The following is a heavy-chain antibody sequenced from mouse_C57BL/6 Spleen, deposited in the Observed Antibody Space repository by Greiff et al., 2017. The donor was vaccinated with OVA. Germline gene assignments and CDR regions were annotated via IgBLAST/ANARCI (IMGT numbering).Heavy chain of an antibody. CDR3: ARGVHGPY. J-gene: IGHJ3*01. D-gene: IGHD3-1*01. CDR2: IYPSDSET. Sequence: QVQLQQPGAELVRPGSSVKLSCKASGYTFTSYWMDWVKQRPGQGLEWIGNIYPSDSETHYNQKFKDKATLTVDKSSSPAYMQLSSLTSEDSAVYYCARGVHGPYWGQGTLVTVSA. CDR1: GYTFTSYW. V-gene: IGHV1-61*01.